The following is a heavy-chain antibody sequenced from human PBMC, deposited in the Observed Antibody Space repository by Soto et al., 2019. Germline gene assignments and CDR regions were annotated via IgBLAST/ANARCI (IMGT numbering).Heavy chain of an antibody. CDR3: ARVEEYCGGDCYRGMDV. D-gene: IGHD2-21*02. J-gene: IGHJ6*02. V-gene: IGHV1-69*13. CDR2: IIPIFGTA. CDR1: GGTFSSYA. Sequence: SVKVSCKASGGTFSSYAISWVRQAPGQGLEWMGGIIPIFGTANYAQKFQGRVTITADESTSTAYMELSSLRSEDTAVYYCARVEEYCGGDCYRGMDVWGQGTTVTVSS.